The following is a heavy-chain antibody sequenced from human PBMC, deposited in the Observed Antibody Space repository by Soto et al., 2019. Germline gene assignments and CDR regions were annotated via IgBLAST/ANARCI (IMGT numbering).Heavy chain of an antibody. J-gene: IGHJ5*02. CDR2: IYYSGST. V-gene: IGHV4-59*01. D-gene: IGHD3-10*01. CDR3: ARGVGSGTYYNQYNWFDP. CDR1: GGSISSYY. Sequence: PSETLSLTCTVSGGSISSYYWSWIRQPPGKGLEWIGYIYYSGSTNYNPSLKSRVTMTTDTSTSTAYMELRSLRSDDTAVYYCARGVGSGTYYNQYNWFDPWGQGTLVTVS.